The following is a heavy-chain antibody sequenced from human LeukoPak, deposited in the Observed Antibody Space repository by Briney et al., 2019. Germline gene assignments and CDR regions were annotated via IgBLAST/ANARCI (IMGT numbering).Heavy chain of an antibody. CDR3: AREEDSSGTLFDY. J-gene: IGHJ4*02. D-gene: IGHD3-22*01. Sequence: ASETLSLTCAVYGGSFSGYYWSWIRQPPGKGLEWIGEINHSGSTNYNPSLKSRVTISVDTSKNQFSLKLSSVTAADTAVYYCAREEDSSGTLFDYWGQGTLVTVSS. V-gene: IGHV4-34*01. CDR1: GGSFSGYY. CDR2: INHSGST.